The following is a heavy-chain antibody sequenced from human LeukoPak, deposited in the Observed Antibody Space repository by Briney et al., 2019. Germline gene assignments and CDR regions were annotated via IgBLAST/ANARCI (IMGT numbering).Heavy chain of an antibody. D-gene: IGHD6-19*01. Sequence: GGSLRLSCAASGFTFSSYEMNWVRQAPGKGLEWVSYISSSGSTIYYADSVKGRFTISKDNAKNSLYLQMNSLRAEDTAVYYCARGWRLVDYWGQGTLVTVSS. CDR3: ARGWRLVDY. CDR1: GFTFSSYE. CDR2: ISSSGSTI. V-gene: IGHV3-48*03. J-gene: IGHJ4*02.